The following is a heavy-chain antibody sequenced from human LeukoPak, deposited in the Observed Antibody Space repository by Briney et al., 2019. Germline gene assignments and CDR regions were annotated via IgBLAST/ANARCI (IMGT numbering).Heavy chain of an antibody. CDR1: GGSFSGYY. V-gene: IGHV4-34*01. CDR3: ARFTMVCRGHAFDI. D-gene: IGHD3-10*01. J-gene: IGHJ3*02. Sequence: SETLSLTCAVYGGSFSGYYWSWIRQPPGKGLEWIGEINHSGSTNYNPSLKSRVTISVDTSKNQFSLKLSSVTAADTAVYYCARFTMVCRGHAFDIWGQGTMVTVSS. CDR2: INHSGST.